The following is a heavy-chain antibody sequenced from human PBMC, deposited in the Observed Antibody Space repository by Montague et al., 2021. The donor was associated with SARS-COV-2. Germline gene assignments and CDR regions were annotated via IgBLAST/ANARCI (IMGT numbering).Heavy chain of an antibody. CDR3: ARSQWHNWYFDL. CDR1: GGSINHY. D-gene: IGHD2-8*01. V-gene: IGHV4-59*11. Sequence: SETLSLTCTVSGGSINHYWSWIRQPPRKGLEWIGYIYYDGSSNYNPSLRSRVTISMQTSRNQVSLRLSSVTAADTALYYCARSQWHNWYFDLWGRGTLVTVSS. J-gene: IGHJ2*01. CDR2: IYYDGSS.